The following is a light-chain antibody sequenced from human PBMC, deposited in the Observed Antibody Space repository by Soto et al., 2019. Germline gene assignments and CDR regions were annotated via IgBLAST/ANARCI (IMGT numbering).Light chain of an antibody. Sequence: SGLTHSPGTLSLSPVERATLSCRASQSVSSSYLDWYQQKPGQAPRLLIYGASSRDTGIPDRFSGSGSGTDFTLTISRLEPEDFAVYYCQQRSNWPPFTFGQGTRLEIK. CDR1: QSVSSSY. CDR2: GAS. CDR3: QQRSNWPPFT. V-gene: IGKV3D-20*02. J-gene: IGKJ5*01.